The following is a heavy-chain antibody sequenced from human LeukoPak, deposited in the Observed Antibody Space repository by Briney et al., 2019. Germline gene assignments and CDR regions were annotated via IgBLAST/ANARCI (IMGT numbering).Heavy chain of an antibody. CDR3: ARDFDY. CDR1: GGSISSYY. CDR2: IYYSGST. Sequence: PSETLSLTCTISGGSISSYYWSCIRQPPGKGLEWIGYIYYSGSTNYNPSLKSRVTISVDTSKNQFSLKLSSVTAADTAVYYCARDFDYWGQGTLVTVSS. V-gene: IGHV4-59*01. J-gene: IGHJ4*02.